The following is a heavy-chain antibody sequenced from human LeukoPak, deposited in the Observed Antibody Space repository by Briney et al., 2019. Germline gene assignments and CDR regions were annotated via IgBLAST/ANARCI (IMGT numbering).Heavy chain of an antibody. CDR1: GYTFTTYA. CDR3: ARDSFTDGASTFDI. J-gene: IGHJ3*02. Sequence: GASVKVSCKASGYTFTTYAMNWVRQAPGQGLEWMGWINTNTGNPTYAQGFTVRFVFSLDTSVSTAYLQIFSLEVVDTAVYYCARDSFTDGASTFDIWGQGTMVTVSS. CDR2: INTNTGNP. D-gene: IGHD3-16*01. V-gene: IGHV7-4-1*01.